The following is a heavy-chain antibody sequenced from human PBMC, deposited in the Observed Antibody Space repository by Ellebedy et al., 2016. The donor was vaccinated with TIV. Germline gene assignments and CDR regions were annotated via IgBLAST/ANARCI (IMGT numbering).Heavy chain of an antibody. J-gene: IGHJ4*02. CDR3: ARVRIRNGLDY. D-gene: IGHD3-3*02. CDR1: GGSISSGGYY. Sequence: MPSETLSLTCTVSGGSISSGGYYWSWIRQHPGKGLEWIGYIYYSGSTYYNPSLKSRVTISVDTSKNQFSLKLSSVTAADTAVYYCARVRIRNGLDYWGQGTLVTVSS. V-gene: IGHV4-31*03. CDR2: IYYSGST.